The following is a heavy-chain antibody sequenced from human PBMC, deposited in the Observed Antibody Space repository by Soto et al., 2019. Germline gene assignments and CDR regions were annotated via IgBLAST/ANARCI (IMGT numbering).Heavy chain of an antibody. CDR2: IYYGGSN. J-gene: IGHJ5*02. Sequence: QVRLQEWGPGLVKPSQTLSLTCTVSGGSISSGGYYWRWIRQPPGKSLEWIGYIYYGGSNYYNPSLQSRVTISVASSKNQFSLTLSSVAAADTAIYYCSRSVFPWGQGTLVTVSA. D-gene: IGHD6-19*01. CDR3: SRSVFP. V-gene: IGHV4-31*04. CDR1: GGSISSGGYY.